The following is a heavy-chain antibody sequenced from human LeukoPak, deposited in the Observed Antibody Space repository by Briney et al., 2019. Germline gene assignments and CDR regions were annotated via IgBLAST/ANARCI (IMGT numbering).Heavy chain of an antibody. D-gene: IGHD1-26*01. J-gene: IGHJ5*02. Sequence: GGSLRLSCAASGFTFDDYAMHWVRQAPGKGLEWVSGISWNSGSIGYADSVKGRFTISRDNAKNTLYLQMNSLRVEDTAVYYCARSSGSYLAWGQGTLVTVSS. CDR3: ARSSGSYLA. CDR1: GFTFDDYA. CDR2: ISWNSGSI. V-gene: IGHV3-9*01.